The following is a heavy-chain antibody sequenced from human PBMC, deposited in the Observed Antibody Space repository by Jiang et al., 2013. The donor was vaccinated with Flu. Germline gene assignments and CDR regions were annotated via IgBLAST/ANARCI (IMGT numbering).Heavy chain of an antibody. J-gene: IGHJ5*02. D-gene: IGHD3-10*01. CDR1: GGSFSGYY. V-gene: IGHV4-34*01. CDR2: INHSGST. Sequence: LLKPSETLSLTCAVYGGSFSGYYWSWIRQPPGKGLEWIGEINHSGSTNYNPSLKSRVTISVDTSKNQFSLKLSSVTAADTAVYYCASQTIAMVRGNYWFDPWGQGTLVTVSS. CDR3: ASQTIAMVRGNYWFDP.